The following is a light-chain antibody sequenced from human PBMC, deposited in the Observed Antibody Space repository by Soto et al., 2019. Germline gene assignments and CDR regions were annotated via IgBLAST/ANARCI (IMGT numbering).Light chain of an antibody. V-gene: IGKV1-39*01. CDR2: AAF. CDR1: QSISSY. CDR3: QHSYSNPPT. Sequence: DIQMTQSPSSLSASVGDRVTITCRASQSISSYLNWYQQKPGKAPKLLIYAAFSLQSGVPSRFSGSGSGTDFTLTISRLQPEDFAIYYCQHSYSNPPTFGQGTVLAIK. J-gene: IGKJ2*01.